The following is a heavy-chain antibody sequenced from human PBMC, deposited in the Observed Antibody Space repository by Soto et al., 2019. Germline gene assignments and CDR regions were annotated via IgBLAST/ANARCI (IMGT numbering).Heavy chain of an antibody. D-gene: IGHD3-10*01. CDR1: GLDFRNND. V-gene: IGHV3-30*18. CDR2: ISHDSRNI. J-gene: IGHJ4*02. CDR3: AKLVDKTLDDF. Sequence: QVQLVESGGGVIQPGRSLRLSCAAAGLDFRNNDMHWVRQAPGKGLEWVAVISHDSRNIFYGDSVKGRFTGSRDKSKNTLYLEMNSLGVEDAAVYFCAKLVDKTLDDFWGLGTLVVVSS.